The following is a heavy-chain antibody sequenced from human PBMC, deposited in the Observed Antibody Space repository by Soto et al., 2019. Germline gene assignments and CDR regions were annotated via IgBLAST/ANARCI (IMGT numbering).Heavy chain of an antibody. V-gene: IGHV3-53*01. D-gene: IGHD3-10*01. CDR3: TRAGSDPGNFYISNYYAMDV. CDR2: IYSGGDT. J-gene: IGHJ6*02. CDR1: GFSVSSDY. Sequence: EVQLVESGGTSIQPGGSLRLSCAASGFSVSSDYMSWVRQAPGKGLEWVSLIYSGGDTYYADSVKGRFTISRDISSNTIYLHMTSLRADDTAIYYCTRAGSDPGNFYISNYYAMDVWGRVTTVTVSS.